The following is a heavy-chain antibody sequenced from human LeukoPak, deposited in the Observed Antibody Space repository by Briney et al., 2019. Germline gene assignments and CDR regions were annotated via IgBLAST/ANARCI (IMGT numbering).Heavy chain of an antibody. J-gene: IGHJ4*02. Sequence: GGSLRLSWAASGFTFSSSGMHWVRQAPGKGLEWVAVIWYDGSTKYYADSVRGRFTISRDNSKNTLYLQMNSLRAEDTAVYFCLRWAGSYGFDYWGQGTLVTVSS. D-gene: IGHD1-26*01. V-gene: IGHV3-33*01. CDR2: IWYDGSTK. CDR1: GFTFSSSG. CDR3: LRWAGSYGFDY.